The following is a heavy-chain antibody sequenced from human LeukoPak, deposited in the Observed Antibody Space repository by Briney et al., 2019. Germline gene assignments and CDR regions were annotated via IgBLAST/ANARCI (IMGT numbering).Heavy chain of an antibody. V-gene: IGHV4-61*02. CDR2: IYTSGST. CDR3: ARHKASIFGVARGFDP. Sequence: SQTLSLTCTVSGGSISSGSYYWSWIRQPAGKGLEWIGRIYTSGSTNYNPSLKSRVTISVDTSKNQFSLKLSSVTAADTAVYYCARHKASIFGVARGFDPWGQGTLVTVSS. D-gene: IGHD3-3*01. CDR1: GGSISSGSYY. J-gene: IGHJ5*02.